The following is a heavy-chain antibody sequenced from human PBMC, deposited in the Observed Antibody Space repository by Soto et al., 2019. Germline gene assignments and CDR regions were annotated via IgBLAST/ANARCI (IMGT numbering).Heavy chain of an antibody. CDR2: INPTNGVT. D-gene: IGHD6-19*01. CDR1: GYAFIGYY. Sequence: ASVKVSCKASGYAFIGYYMNWVRQAPGQGLEWMGWINPTNGVTNYAQKFQGRVTMTRDTSISTAYMDLSRLTSDDTAVYYCARGALAVANWFDPWGQGTQVTVSS. V-gene: IGHV1-2*02. CDR3: ARGALAVANWFDP. J-gene: IGHJ5*02.